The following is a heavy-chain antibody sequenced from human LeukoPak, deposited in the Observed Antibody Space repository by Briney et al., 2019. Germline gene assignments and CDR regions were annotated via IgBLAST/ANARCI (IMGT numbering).Heavy chain of an antibody. J-gene: IGHJ4*02. CDR1: GFTFSSYG. CDR2: IRYDGSNK. Sequence: GGSLRLSCAASGFTFSSYGMHWVRQAPDKGLEWVAFIRYDGSNKYYADSVKGRFTISRDNSKDTLYLQMNSLRAEDTAVYYCANLIFGVVVVDYWGQGTLVTVSS. V-gene: IGHV3-30*02. D-gene: IGHD3-3*01. CDR3: ANLIFGVVVVDY.